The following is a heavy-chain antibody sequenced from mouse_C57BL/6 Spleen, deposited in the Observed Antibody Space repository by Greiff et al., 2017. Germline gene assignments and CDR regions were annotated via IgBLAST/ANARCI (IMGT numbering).Heavy chain of an antibody. Sequence: VMLVESGPGLVAPSQSLSITCTVSGFSLTSYAISWVRQPPGKGLGWLGVIWAGGGTNYNSALKSRLSISKDNSKSQVFLKMNSLQTDDTARYYCASGSSTYAMDYWGQGTSVTVSS. V-gene: IGHV2-9-1*01. D-gene: IGHD1-1*01. J-gene: IGHJ4*01. CDR3: ASGSSTYAMDY. CDR1: GFSLTSYA. CDR2: IWAGGGT.